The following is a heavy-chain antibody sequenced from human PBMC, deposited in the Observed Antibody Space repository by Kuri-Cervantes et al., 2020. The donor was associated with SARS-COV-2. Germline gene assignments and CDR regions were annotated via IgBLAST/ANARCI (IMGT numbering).Heavy chain of an antibody. CDR3: ARDRLEEATNDY. J-gene: IGHJ4*02. D-gene: IGHD5-24*01. CDR2: IYSGGST. V-gene: IGHV3-66*01. Sequence: GESLKISCAASGFTVSSNYMSWVRQAPGKGLEWVSVIYSGGSTYYADSVKGRFTISRDNSKNTLYLQMNSLRAEDTAVYYCARDRLEEATNDYWGQGTLVTVSS. CDR1: GFTVSSNY.